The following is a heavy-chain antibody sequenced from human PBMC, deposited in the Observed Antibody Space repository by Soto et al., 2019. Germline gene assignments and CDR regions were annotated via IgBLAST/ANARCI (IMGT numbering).Heavy chain of an antibody. V-gene: IGHV1-46*01. CDR2: INPSGGST. CDR1: GYTFTSYY. CDR3: ARALKYSSSKLPWEFDH. Sequence: ASVKVSCKASGYTFTSYYMHWVRQAPGQGLEWMGIINPSGGSTSYAQKFQGRVAMTRDTSTSTVYMELSSLRSEDTAVYYCARALKYSSSKLPWEFDHWGQGTLVTVSS. J-gene: IGHJ4*02. D-gene: IGHD6-6*01.